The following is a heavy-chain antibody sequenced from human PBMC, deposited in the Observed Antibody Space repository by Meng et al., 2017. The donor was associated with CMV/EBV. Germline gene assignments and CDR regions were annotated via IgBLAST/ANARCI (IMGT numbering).Heavy chain of an antibody. CDR2: IRYDGSNK. D-gene: IGHD3-22*01. CDR1: GFTFSSYG. V-gene: IGHV3-30*02. CDR3: AKDKQYYDSSGWIDY. J-gene: IGHJ4*02. Sequence: GESLKISCAASGFTFSSYGMHWVRQAPGKGLEWVAFIRYDGSNKYYADSVKGRFTTSRDNSKNTLYLQMNSLRAEDTAVYYCAKDKQYYDSSGWIDYWGQGTLVTVSS.